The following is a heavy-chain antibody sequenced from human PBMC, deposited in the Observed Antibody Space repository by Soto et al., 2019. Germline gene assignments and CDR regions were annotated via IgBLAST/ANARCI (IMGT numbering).Heavy chain of an antibody. Sequence: QVQLQESGPGLVKPSETLSLTCTVSGGSISSYYWSWIRQPPGKGLEWIGYIYYSGSTNYNPSLTSRVTISVDTSKNQFSLKLSSVTAADTAVYYCARRYGSLFDIWGQGTMVTVSS. V-gene: IGHV4-59*08. CDR1: GGSISSYY. J-gene: IGHJ3*02. CDR3: ARRYGSLFDI. CDR2: IYYSGST. D-gene: IGHD3-10*01.